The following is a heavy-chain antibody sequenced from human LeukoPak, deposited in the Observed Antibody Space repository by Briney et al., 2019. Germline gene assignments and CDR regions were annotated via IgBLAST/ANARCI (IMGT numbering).Heavy chain of an antibody. Sequence: ASVKVSCKASGYTFTDYYIHWVRQAPGQGLEWMGWINPNSGGTNYPQKFQGRVTMTRDTSISTAYKELSRLRSDDTAMYYCARVGQSDYWGQGTLVIVSS. CDR3: ARVGQSDY. CDR1: GYTFTDYY. D-gene: IGHD5-24*01. J-gene: IGHJ4*02. V-gene: IGHV1-2*02. CDR2: INPNSGGT.